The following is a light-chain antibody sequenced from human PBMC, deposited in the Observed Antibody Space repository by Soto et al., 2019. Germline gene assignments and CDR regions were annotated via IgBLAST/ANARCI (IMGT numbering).Light chain of an antibody. Sequence: DIQMTQSPSTLSASVGDRVTITCRASQSISSWLAWYQQKPGKAPELLIYKASSLESGVPSRVSGSGSATEVIITIRSLQPDVFFCSYDQHYNSYPTFGQGTKVEIK. CDR1: QSISSW. V-gene: IGKV1-5*03. CDR3: QHYNSYPT. J-gene: IGKJ1*01. CDR2: KAS.